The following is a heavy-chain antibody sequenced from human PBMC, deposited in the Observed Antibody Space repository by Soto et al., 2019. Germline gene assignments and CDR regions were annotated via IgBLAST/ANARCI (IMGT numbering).Heavy chain of an antibody. CDR3: ARDNITGLFDY. CDR1: GGSISSYY. D-gene: IGHD1-1*01. Sequence: SETLSLTCTVSGGSISSYYWSWIRQPPGKGLEWIGYIYYSGSTNYNPSLKSRVTISVDTSKNQFSLKLSSVTAADTAVYYCARDNITGLFDYWGQGTLVPVSS. J-gene: IGHJ4*02. V-gene: IGHV4-59*12. CDR2: IYYSGST.